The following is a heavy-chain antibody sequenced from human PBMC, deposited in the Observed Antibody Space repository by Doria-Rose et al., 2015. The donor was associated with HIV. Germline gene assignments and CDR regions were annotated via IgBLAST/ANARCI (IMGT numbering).Heavy chain of an antibody. CDR2: IFSDDES. V-gene: IGHV2-26*01. CDR1: GVSLSSPGMG. Sequence: QITLEESGPVLVKPTETLTLTCTVSGVSLSSPGMGVSWIRQPPGKALEWLANIFSDDESSYKTSLKSRLTISRRTSKSQVVLTMTDMDPVDTATYYCARIKSSRWYHKYYFDFWGQGTLVIVSA. J-gene: IGHJ4*02. CDR3: ARIKSSRWYHKYYFDF. D-gene: IGHD6-13*01.